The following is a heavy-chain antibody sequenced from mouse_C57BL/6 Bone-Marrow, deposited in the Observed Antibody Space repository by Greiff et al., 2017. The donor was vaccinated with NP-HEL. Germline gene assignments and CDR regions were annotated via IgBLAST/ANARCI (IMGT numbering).Heavy chain of an antibody. CDR1: GFSFNTYA. D-gene: IGHD1-1*01. V-gene: IGHV10-1*01. Sequence: EVKLMESGGGLVQPKGSLKLSCAASGFSFNTYAMNWVRQAPGKGLEWVARIRSKSNNYATYYADSVKDRFTISRDDSESMLYLQMNNLKTEDTAMYYCVRHTTVVDWYFDVWGTGTTVTVSS. CDR3: VRHTTVVDWYFDV. J-gene: IGHJ1*03. CDR2: IRSKSNNYAT.